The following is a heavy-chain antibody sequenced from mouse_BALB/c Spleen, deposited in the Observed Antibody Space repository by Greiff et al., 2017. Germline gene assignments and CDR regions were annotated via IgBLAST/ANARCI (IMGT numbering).Heavy chain of an antibody. Sequence: EVQRVESGPGLVKPSQSLSLTCTVTGYSITSDYAWNWIRQFPGNKLEWMGYISYSGSTSYNPSLKSRISITRDTSKNQFFLQLNSVTTEDTATYYCARSAHYDYDGAMDYWGQGTSVTVSS. CDR2: ISYSGST. CDR3: ARSAHYDYDGAMDY. J-gene: IGHJ4*01. V-gene: IGHV3-2*02. D-gene: IGHD2-4*01. CDR1: GYSITSDYA.